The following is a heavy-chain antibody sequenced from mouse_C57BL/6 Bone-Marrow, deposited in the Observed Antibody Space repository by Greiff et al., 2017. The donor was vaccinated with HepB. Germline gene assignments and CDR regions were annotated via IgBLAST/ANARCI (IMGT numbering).Heavy chain of an antibody. V-gene: IGHV1-62-2*01. J-gene: IGHJ2*01. CDR3: ARHEDDSSGYPYYFDY. D-gene: IGHD3-2*02. CDR2: FYPGSGSI. CDR1: GYTFTEYT. Sequence: VQRVESGAELVKPGASVKLSCKASGYTFTEYTIHWVKQRSGQGLEWIGWFYPGSGSIKYNEKFKDKATLTADKSSSTVYMELSRLTSEDSAVYFCARHEDDSSGYPYYFDYWGQGTTLTVSS.